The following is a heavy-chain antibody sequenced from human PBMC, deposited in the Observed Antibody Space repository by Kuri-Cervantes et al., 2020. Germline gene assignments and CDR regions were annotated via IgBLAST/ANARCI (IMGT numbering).Heavy chain of an antibody. V-gene: IGHV3-30-3*01. CDR2: TSYDGSNK. CDR1: GFTFSSYA. J-gene: IGHJ4*02. CDR3: ARDRGSGWYAYYFDY. Sequence: GGSLRLSCAASGFTFSSYAMHWVRQAPGKGLEWVAVTSYDGSNKYYADSVKGRFTISRDNSKNTLYLQMNSLRAEDTAVYYCARDRGSGWYAYYFDYWGQGTLVTVSS. D-gene: IGHD6-19*01.